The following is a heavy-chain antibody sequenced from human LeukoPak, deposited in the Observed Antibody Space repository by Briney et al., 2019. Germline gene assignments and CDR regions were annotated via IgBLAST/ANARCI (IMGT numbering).Heavy chain of an antibody. CDR3: ARDDVVVAATGSLDY. D-gene: IGHD2-15*01. Sequence: SVKVSCKASGGTFSSYAISWVRQAPGQGLEWMGRIIPILGIANYAQKFQGRVTITADKSTSTAYMELSSLRSEDTAVYYCARDDVVVAATGSLDYWGQGTLVTVPS. CDR1: GGTFSSYA. J-gene: IGHJ4*02. CDR2: IIPILGIA. V-gene: IGHV1-69*04.